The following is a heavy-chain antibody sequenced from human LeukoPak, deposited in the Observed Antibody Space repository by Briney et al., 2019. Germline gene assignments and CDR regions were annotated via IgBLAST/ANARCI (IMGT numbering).Heavy chain of an antibody. CDR1: GFTFSSYA. Sequence: GSLRLSCAASGFTFSSYAMNWVRQAPGKGLEWVSFIRGRGGNTYYADSVKGRFTISRDNSKNTLYLQMNSLGADDTAVYYCAKDRPTGVYSYCMGVWGRGTTVTVSS. J-gene: IGHJ6*03. CDR2: IRGRGGNT. CDR3: AKDRPTGVYSYCMGV. V-gene: IGHV3-23*01.